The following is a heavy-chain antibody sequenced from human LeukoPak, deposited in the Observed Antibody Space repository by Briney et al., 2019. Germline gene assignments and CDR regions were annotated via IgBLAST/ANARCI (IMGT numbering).Heavy chain of an antibody. CDR1: GGSISSSNW. J-gene: IGHJ4*02. D-gene: IGHD4-17*01. CDR2: IYHSGST. CDR3: ASSRGVTNYYFDY. Sequence: PSETLSLTCAVSGGSISSSNWWSWVRQPPGKGLEWTGEIYHSGSTNYNPSLKSRVTISVDKSRNQFSLKLSSVTAADTAVYYCASSRGVTNYYFDYWGQGTLVTVSS. V-gene: IGHV4-4*02.